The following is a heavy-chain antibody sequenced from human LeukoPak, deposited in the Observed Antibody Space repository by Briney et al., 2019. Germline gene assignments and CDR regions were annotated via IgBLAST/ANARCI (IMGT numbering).Heavy chain of an antibody. CDR2: ISYDGSNK. CDR1: GFTFSSYG. J-gene: IGHJ6*02. D-gene: IGHD1-26*01. V-gene: IGHV3-30*18. CDR3: AKDRKHSGSYSYYYCYGMDV. Sequence: GGSLRLSCAASGFTFSSYGMHWVRQAPGKGLEWVAVISYDGSNKYYADSVKGRFTISRDNSKNTLYLQMNSLRAEDTAVYYCAKDRKHSGSYSYYYCYGMDVWGQGTTVTVSS.